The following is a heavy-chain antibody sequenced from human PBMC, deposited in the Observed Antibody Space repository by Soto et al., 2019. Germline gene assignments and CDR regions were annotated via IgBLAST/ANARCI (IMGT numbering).Heavy chain of an antibody. CDR1: GFTFDDYA. CDR3: VRSKGGYSYGTPFDY. Sequence: EVQLEESGGALVQPGRSLRLSCAASGFTFDDYAMYWVRQVLGKGLEWVSSISWNSGNIDYAASVKGRFTTSRDNAENSLYLQMNSLIPEDTAVYYCVRSKGGYSYGTPFDYWGQGTLVTVSS. D-gene: IGHD5-18*01. V-gene: IGHV3-9*01. CDR2: ISWNSGNI. J-gene: IGHJ4*02.